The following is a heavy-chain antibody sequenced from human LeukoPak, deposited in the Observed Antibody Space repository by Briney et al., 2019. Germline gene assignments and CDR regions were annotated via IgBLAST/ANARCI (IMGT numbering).Heavy chain of an antibody. CDR1: GYTFTSYD. Sequence: ASVKVSRKASGYTFTSYDINWVRQATGQGLEWMGWMNPNSGNTGYAQKFQGRVTMTRNTSISTAYMELSSLRSEDTAVYYCARDCGGDCYSRFDYWGQGTLVTVSS. V-gene: IGHV1-8*01. CDR2: MNPNSGNT. CDR3: ARDCGGDCYSRFDY. J-gene: IGHJ4*02. D-gene: IGHD2-21*02.